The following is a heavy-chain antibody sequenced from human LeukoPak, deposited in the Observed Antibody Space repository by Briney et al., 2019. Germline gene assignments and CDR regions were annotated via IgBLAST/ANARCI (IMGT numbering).Heavy chain of an antibody. CDR1: GGSIGSYY. CDR2: IYYSGST. Sequence: PSETLSLTCTVSGGSIGSYYWSWIRQPPGKGLEWIGYIYYSGSTNYNPSLKCRVTISVDTSKNQFSLKLSSVTAADTAVYYCARVSSHRVPGQIGFYYYGMDVWGQGTTVTVSS. CDR3: ARVSSHRVPGQIGFYYYGMDV. D-gene: IGHD3-16*02. V-gene: IGHV4-59*01. J-gene: IGHJ6*02.